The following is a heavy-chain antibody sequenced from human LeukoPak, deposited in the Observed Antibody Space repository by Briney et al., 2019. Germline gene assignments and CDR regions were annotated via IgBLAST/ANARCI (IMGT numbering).Heavy chain of an antibody. V-gene: IGHV3-7*05. D-gene: IGHD2-15*01. Sequence: PGGSLRLSCAASGFIFSSYWMSWVRHAPGKGLEWVANINQAGSEKYYVDSVKGRFTISRDNAKNSLFLQMNSLRAEDTAVYFCARVVVGVTNRFDPWGQGTLVILSS. J-gene: IGHJ5*02. CDR1: GFIFSSYW. CDR3: ARVVVGVTNRFDP. CDR2: INQAGSEK.